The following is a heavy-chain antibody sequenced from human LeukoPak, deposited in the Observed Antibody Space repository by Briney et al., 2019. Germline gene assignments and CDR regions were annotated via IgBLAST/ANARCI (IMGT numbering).Heavy chain of an antibody. CDR1: GGSISSSSYY. V-gene: IGHV4-39*07. CDR3: ARGEDGYNPFNY. Sequence: PSETLSLTCTVSGGSISSSSYYWGWIRQPPGKGLEWIGSIYYSGSTYYNPSLKSRVTISVDTSKNQFSLKLSSVTAADTAVYYCARGEDGYNPFNYWGQGTLVTVSS. D-gene: IGHD5-24*01. J-gene: IGHJ4*02. CDR2: IYYSGST.